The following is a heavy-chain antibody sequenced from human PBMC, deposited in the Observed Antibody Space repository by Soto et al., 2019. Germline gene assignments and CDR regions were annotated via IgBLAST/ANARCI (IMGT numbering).Heavy chain of an antibody. J-gene: IGHJ5*02. Sequence: SETLSLTCTVSGGSISSYYWSWIRQPPGKGLEWIGYIYYSGSTNYNPSLKSRVTISVDTSKNQFSLKLSSVTAADTAVYYCAKSWGGWLFDPWGQGTLVTVS. D-gene: IGHD3-16*01. CDR2: IYYSGST. CDR1: GGSISSYY. CDR3: AKSWGGWLFDP. V-gene: IGHV4-59*01.